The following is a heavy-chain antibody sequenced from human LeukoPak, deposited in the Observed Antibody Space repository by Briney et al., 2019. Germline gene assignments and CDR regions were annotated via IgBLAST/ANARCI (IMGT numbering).Heavy chain of an antibody. D-gene: IGHD2-2*01. CDR2: LSGSDEST. J-gene: IGHJ4*02. V-gene: IGHV3-23*01. CDR3: AKGRCNTSCYLFDS. CDR1: GFAFSTYA. Sequence: GGSLRLSCAASGFAFSTYAMNWVRQAPGKGLEWVSALSGSDESTYYADSVKGRFTISRDKSTNTVYLQMNRLSAEDTAVSYCAKGRCNTSCYLFDSWGQGTLVTVSS.